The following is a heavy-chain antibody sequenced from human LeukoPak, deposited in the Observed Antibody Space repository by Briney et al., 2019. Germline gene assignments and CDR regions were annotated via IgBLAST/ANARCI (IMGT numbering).Heavy chain of an antibody. CDR1: GGSISSSSYY. V-gene: IGHV4-39*07. CDR3: ARTRYYYNSRSYGAPYYFDY. Sequence: SETLSLTCTLSGGSISSSSYYWGWIRQPPGKGLEWIGSIYYSGSTYYNPSLKSRATISVDTSKNQFSLKLTSVTAADTAMYYCARTRYYYNSRSYGAPYYFDYWGQGTLVTVSS. CDR2: IYYSGST. D-gene: IGHD3-10*01. J-gene: IGHJ4*02.